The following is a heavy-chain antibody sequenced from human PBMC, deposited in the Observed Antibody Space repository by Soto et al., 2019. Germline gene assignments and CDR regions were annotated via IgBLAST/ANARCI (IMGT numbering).Heavy chain of an antibody. CDR2: ISGSGGRT. J-gene: IGHJ3*02. V-gene: IGHV3-23*01. CDR3: AKGGYYSLFDI. Sequence: GSLRLSCVASGFPFISYAMIFFRHTPGKGLEWVSGISGSGGRTYYADSVKGRFTISRDNSNNTLSLQMHILRVEDTAVYFCAKGGYYSLFDIWGQGTMVTVSS. CDR1: GFPFISYA. D-gene: IGHD3-16*01.